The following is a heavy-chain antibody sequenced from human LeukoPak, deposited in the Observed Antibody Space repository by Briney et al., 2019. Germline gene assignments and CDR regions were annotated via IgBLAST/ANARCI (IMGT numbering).Heavy chain of an antibody. D-gene: IGHD3-9*01. CDR2: IYYSGNT. CDR1: GGSISGSSYF. V-gene: IGHV4-39*07. Sequence: SSETLSLTCAVSGGSISGSSYFWGWIRQPPGKGLEWIGSIYYSGNTYYNPSLKSRVTISVDKSKNQFSLKLSSVTAADTAVYYCARVDDILTGYSYYFDYWGQGTLVTVSS. J-gene: IGHJ4*02. CDR3: ARVDDILTGYSYYFDY.